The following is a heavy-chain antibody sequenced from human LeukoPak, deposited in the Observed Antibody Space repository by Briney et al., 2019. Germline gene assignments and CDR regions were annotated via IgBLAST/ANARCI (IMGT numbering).Heavy chain of an antibody. CDR1: GFTFSKYW. V-gene: IGHV3-74*01. Sequence: PGGSLRLSCAASGFTFSKYWMLWVRQAPGKGLETLYRINTDGTVTTYADSVKGRFTVSRDNADNTMFLQMNSVRDEDTAVYYCATKQWLAPPPDSWGQGTPVTVSS. CDR3: ATKQWLAPPPDS. D-gene: IGHD6-19*01. J-gene: IGHJ4*02. CDR2: INTDGTVT.